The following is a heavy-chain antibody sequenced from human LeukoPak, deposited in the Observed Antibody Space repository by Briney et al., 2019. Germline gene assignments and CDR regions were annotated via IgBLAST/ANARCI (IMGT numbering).Heavy chain of an antibody. D-gene: IGHD3-3*01. J-gene: IGHJ4*02. Sequence: GGSLRLSCAASGFTFSSYSMTWVRQAPGKGLEWVSYISSSSSTIYYADSVKGRFTISRDNAKNSLYLQMNSLRDEDTAVYYCARGDDFWSGNRNGDYWGQGTLVTVSS. CDR3: ARGDDFWSGNRNGDY. CDR2: ISSSSSTI. V-gene: IGHV3-48*02. CDR1: GFTFSSYS.